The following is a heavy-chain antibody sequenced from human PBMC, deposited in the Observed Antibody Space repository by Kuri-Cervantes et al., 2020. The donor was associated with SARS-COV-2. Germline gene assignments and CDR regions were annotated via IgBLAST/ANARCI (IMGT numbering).Heavy chain of an antibody. CDR3: ASLPGIAAAGGYGMDV. CDR1: GGSFSGYY. Sequence: GSLRLSCAVSGGSFSGYYWSWIRQPPGKGLEWIGYIYYSGSTNYNPSLKSRVTISVDTSKNQFSLKPSSVTAADTAVYYCASLPGIAAAGGYGMDVWGQGTTVTVSS. D-gene: IGHD6-13*01. J-gene: IGHJ6*02. V-gene: IGHV4-59*08. CDR2: IYYSGST.